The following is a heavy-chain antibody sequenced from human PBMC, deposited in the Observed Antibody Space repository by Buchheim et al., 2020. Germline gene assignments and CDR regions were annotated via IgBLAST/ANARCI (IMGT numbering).Heavy chain of an antibody. CDR1: GFIFGDYL. CDR2: IRSKAYGGTT. D-gene: IGHD3-10*01. CDR3: TRSYYYGPRGYTD. Sequence: EMQLVESGGGLVQPGRSLRLSCTASGFIFGDYLMNWFRQAPGKGLEWVGFIRSKAYGGTTEYAAYVKSRFTVSRDDSKSIAYLQMNSLRTEYTAVYYCTRSYYYGPRGYTDWGQGTL. V-gene: IGHV3-49*03. J-gene: IGHJ4*01.